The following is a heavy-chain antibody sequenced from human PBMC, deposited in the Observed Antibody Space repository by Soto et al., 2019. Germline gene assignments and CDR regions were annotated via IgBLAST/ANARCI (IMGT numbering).Heavy chain of an antibody. Sequence: SETLSLTCVVSGGSFSGYSWSWIRQPPGKGLGWIGEINHSGRTKYNPSLKSRVTTSVDTSKNQFSLKLNSVTAADTAVYYCASPNDAFDIWGQGTMVTVS. V-gene: IGHV4-34*01. J-gene: IGHJ3*02. CDR3: ASPNDAFDI. CDR1: GGSFSGYS. CDR2: INHSGRT.